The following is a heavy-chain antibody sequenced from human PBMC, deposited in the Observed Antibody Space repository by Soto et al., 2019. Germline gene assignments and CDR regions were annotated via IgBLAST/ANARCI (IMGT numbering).Heavy chain of an antibody. J-gene: IGHJ6*02. CDR1: GDTFKNCV. D-gene: IGHD7-27*01. Sequence: QVQVVQSGVEVRRPGSSVKVSCKASGDTFKNCVISWVRQAPGQGLEWMGGIIPLFGTTDIAQRFQGRLTITTDESTTTAYMELSRLRSEDTATYYCAAELGFGRLSFVWGQGTTVIVSS. CDR2: IIPLFGTT. V-gene: IGHV1-69*01. CDR3: AAELGFGRLSFV.